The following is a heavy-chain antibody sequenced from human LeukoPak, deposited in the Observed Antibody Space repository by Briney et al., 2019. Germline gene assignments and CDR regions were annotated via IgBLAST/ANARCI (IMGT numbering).Heavy chain of an antibody. J-gene: IGHJ6*03. Sequence: PSETLSLTCTVSGGSISSYYWSWIRQPPGKGPEWIGCIYYSGYTNYKSSLKSRVTISVDTSKNQFSLKLSSVTAADTAVYYCARTTMVRGTYYMDVWGKGTTVTVSS. D-gene: IGHD3-10*01. CDR1: GGSISSYY. CDR3: ARTTMVRGTYYMDV. V-gene: IGHV4-59*01. CDR2: IYYSGYT.